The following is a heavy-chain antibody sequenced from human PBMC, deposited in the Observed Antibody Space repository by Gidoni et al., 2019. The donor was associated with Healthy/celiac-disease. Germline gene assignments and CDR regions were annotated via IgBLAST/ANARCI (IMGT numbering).Heavy chain of an antibody. D-gene: IGHD3-16*01. J-gene: IGHJ6*02. CDR1: GFTFSRSD. Sequence: EVQLVESGGGLVQPGGSLRLACAASGFTFSRSDMHWVRQATGKGLEWVPVIGTAGNTYYPGSVKGRFTISRENAKNSLYLQMNSLRAGDTAVYYCARGGRGSYESNYYGMDVWGQGTTVTVSS. V-gene: IGHV3-13*04. CDR3: ARGGRGSYESNYYGMDV. CDR2: IGTAGNT.